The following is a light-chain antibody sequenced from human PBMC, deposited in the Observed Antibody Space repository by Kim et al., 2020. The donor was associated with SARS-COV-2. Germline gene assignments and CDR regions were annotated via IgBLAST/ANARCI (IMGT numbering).Light chain of an antibody. Sequence: VAPGKTARITCGGNNIESRSVHWYQQKPGQAPVVVMYADSDRPSGIPERFSGSNSGNTATLTISRVEAGDEADYFCQVWESSTVVFGGGTQLTVL. V-gene: IGLV3-21*01. J-gene: IGLJ2*01. CDR1: NIESRS. CDR2: ADS. CDR3: QVWESSTVV.